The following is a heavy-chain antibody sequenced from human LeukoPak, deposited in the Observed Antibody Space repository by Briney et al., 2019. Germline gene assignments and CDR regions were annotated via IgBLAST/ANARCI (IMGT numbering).Heavy chain of an antibody. V-gene: IGHV1-2*02. CDR3: AKGRVVAGTKSLTYHWFDP. J-gene: IGHJ5*02. CDR2: INPNSGGT. D-gene: IGHD6-19*01. CDR1: GYTFTGYC. Sequence: ASVKVSCKASGYTFTGYCIHWVRQAPGQGLEWMGWINPNSGGTKYAQRFQGRVTMTRDTSISTAYMGLSRLTSDDTAVYYCAKGRVVAGTKSLTYHWFDPWGQGTLVTVSS.